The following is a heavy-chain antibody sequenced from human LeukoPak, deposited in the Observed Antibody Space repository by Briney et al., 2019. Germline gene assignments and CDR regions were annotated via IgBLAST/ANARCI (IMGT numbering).Heavy chain of an antibody. CDR1: GFTFSSYW. CDR2: INGDGSST. D-gene: IGHD6-19*01. Sequence: GGSLRLSCAASGFTFSSYWMHWVRQAPGKGLVWVSRINGDGSSTSYADSVKGRFTISRDNAKNTLYLQMNSLRAEDTAVYYCAADFDYWGQGTLVTVSS. J-gene: IGHJ4*02. CDR3: AADFDY. V-gene: IGHV3-74*01.